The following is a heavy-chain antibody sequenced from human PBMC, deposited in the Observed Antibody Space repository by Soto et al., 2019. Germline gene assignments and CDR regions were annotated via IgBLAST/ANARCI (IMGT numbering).Heavy chain of an antibody. Sequence: PSETLSLTCTVSGGSISSGGYYWSWIRQHPGKGLEWIGYIYYSGSTYYNPSLKSRVTISVDTSKNQFSLKLSSVTAADTAVYYCARSFTNRGTIFGVVITGFDYWGQGTLVTVSS. D-gene: IGHD3-3*01. CDR3: ARSFTNRGTIFGVVITGFDY. J-gene: IGHJ4*02. CDR2: IYYSGST. V-gene: IGHV4-31*03. CDR1: GGSISSGGYY.